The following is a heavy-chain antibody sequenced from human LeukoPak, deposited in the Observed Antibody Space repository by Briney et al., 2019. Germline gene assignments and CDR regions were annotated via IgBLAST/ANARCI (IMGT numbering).Heavy chain of an antibody. V-gene: IGHV4-61*02. J-gene: IGHJ3*02. CDR3: ARETGYSSPLDI. CDR2: IWTDGGT. D-gene: IGHD6-13*01. Sequence: PSQTLSLTCTVSGGPISSGNDYWNWIRQPAGKGLEWIGRIWTDGGTSYKPSLKSRVTISIDTSKNQFSLKLSSVTAADTAVYYCARETGYSSPLDIWGQGTMVTVSS. CDR1: GGPISSGNDY.